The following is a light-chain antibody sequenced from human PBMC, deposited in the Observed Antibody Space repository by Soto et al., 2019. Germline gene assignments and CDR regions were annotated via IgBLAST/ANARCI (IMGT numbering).Light chain of an antibody. CDR2: AAS. CDR1: QGISSY. J-gene: IGKJ3*01. Sequence: AIRMTQSPSSFSASTGDRVTITCRASQGISSYLDWYQQKPGKAPKLLIYAASTLQSGVPSRFSGSGSGTDFTLTISCLQSEDFATYYFQQYYSYPFTFGPGTKVDIK. V-gene: IGKV1-8*01. CDR3: QQYYSYPFT.